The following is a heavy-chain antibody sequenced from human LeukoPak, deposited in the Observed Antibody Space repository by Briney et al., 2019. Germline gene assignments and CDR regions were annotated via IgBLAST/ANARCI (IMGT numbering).Heavy chain of an antibody. CDR1: NYSISRGYH. J-gene: IGHJ4*02. CDR2: TYPSGST. Sequence: PSETLSRTCAVSNYSISRGYHWGWIRQPPGKGPHWIGITYPSGSTPYTPPLKTPVTMSVDTSKNRLALKLRSATDAHTAVYHCARHTTGVYTPDYWGQGALVTVSS. V-gene: IGHV4-38-2*01. CDR3: ARHTTGVYTPDY. D-gene: IGHD5/OR15-5a*01.